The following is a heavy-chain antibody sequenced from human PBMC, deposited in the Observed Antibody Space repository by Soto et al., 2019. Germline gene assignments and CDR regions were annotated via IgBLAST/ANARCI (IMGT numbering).Heavy chain of an antibody. CDR2: IYNSGST. Sequence: QVQLQESGPGLVKPSQTLSLTCTVSGGSISSGDYYWSWIRQPPGKGLEWIGYIYNSGSTYYNPSRXXRXTXXVATSNHQLSLKLSSVTAADTAVYYCARERDGADPWGQGTLVTGSS. D-gene: IGHD3-10*01. J-gene: IGHJ5*02. CDR1: GGSISSGDYY. CDR3: ARERDGADP. V-gene: IGHV4-30-4*01.